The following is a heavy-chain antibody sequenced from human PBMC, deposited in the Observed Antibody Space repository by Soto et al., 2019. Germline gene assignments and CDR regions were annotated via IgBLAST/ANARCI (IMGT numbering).Heavy chain of an antibody. J-gene: IGHJ4*02. CDR3: ASVEYYYDSSGYQFDY. CDR1: GYTFTSYY. CDR2: INPSGGST. V-gene: IGHV1-46*01. D-gene: IGHD3-22*01. Sequence: ASVKVSCKASGYTFTSYYMHWVRQAPGQGLEWMGIINPSGGSTSYAQKFQGRVTMTRDTSTSTVYMELSSLRSEDTAVYYCASVEYYYDSSGYQFDYWGQGXLVTVSS.